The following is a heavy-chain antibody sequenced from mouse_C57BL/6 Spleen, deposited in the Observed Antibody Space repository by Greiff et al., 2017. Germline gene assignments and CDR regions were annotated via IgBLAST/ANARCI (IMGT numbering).Heavy chain of an antibody. J-gene: IGHJ1*03. CDR1: GYTFTSYW. V-gene: IGHV1-55*01. Sequence: QVQLQQSGAELVKPGASVKMSCKASGYTFTSYWITWVKQRPGQGLEWIGDIYPGSGSTNYNEKFKSKATLTVDTSSGTAYMQLSSLTSEDSAVYYCARDYGSSYWYFDVWGTGTTVTVSS. CDR2: IYPGSGST. D-gene: IGHD1-1*01. CDR3: ARDYGSSYWYFDV.